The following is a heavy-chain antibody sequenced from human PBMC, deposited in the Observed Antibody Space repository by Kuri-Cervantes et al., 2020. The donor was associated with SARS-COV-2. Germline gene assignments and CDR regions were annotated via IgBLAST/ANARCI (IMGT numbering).Heavy chain of an antibody. J-gene: IGHJ4*02. CDR3: TTPGTFEAATKN. D-gene: IGHD3-3*02. Sequence: GESLKISCAASGFTFSSYAMSWVRQAPGKGLEWVSAISGSGGSTYYADSVKGRFTISRDNSKNTLYLQMNSLKTEDTAVYYCTTPGTFEAATKNWGQGTLVTSPQ. V-gene: IGHV3-23*01. CDR1: GFTFSSYA. CDR2: ISGSGGST.